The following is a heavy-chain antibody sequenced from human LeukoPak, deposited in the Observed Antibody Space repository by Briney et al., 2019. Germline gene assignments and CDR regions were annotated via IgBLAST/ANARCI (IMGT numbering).Heavy chain of an antibody. D-gene: IGHD3-22*01. V-gene: IGHV3-23*01. CDR3: AKRSSTSSGYFDF. CDR1: GFTFNNYA. Sequence: GGSLRLSCTASGFTFNNYAMTWVRQAPGKGLEWVSAITGSGAYTNYADSVKGRFTISRDNSKNTIYLQMNSLRAEDTAIYYCAKRSSTSSGYFDFWGRGTWSPSPQ. J-gene: IGHJ4*02. CDR2: ITGSGAYT.